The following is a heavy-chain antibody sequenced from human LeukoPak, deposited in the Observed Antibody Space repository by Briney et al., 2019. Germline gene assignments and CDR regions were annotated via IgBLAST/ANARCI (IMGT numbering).Heavy chain of an antibody. CDR1: GYSISSGYY. D-gene: IGHD1-26*01. V-gene: IGHV4-38-2*02. Sequence: NPSETLSLTCTVSGYSISSGYYWGWIRQPPGKGLEWIGSIYHSGSTYYNPSLKSRVTISVDTSKNQFSLKLSSVTAADTAVYYCASYEWELRAFDIWGQGTMVTVSS. J-gene: IGHJ3*02. CDR3: ASYEWELRAFDI. CDR2: IYHSGST.